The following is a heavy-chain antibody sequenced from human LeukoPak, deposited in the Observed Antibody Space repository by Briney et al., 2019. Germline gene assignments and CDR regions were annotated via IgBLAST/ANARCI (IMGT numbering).Heavy chain of an antibody. CDR2: INSDGSST. CDR1: GFTFSSYW. J-gene: IGHJ6*02. CDR3: ARASSFVASGPNQPHYYYYGMDV. V-gene: IGHV3-74*01. D-gene: IGHD1-14*01. Sequence: GGSLRLSCAASGFTFSSYWMYWVRQAPGKGLVWVSRINSDGSSTSYADSVKGRFTISRDNAKSTLYLQMNSLRAEDTAVYYCARASSFVASGPNQPHYYYYGMDVWGQGTTVTVSS.